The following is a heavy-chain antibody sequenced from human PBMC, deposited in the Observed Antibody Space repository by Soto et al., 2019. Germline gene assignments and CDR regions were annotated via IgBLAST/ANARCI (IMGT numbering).Heavy chain of an antibody. Sequence: SVKVSCKASGGTFSSYTISWVRQAPGQGLEWMGRIIPILGIANYAQKFQGRVTITADKSTSTAYMELSSLRSEDTAVYYCASHNTYCSSTSCPKINWFDPWGQGTLVTVSS. J-gene: IGHJ5*02. D-gene: IGHD2-2*01. CDR2: IIPILGIA. CDR1: GGTFSSYT. CDR3: ASHNTYCSSTSCPKINWFDP. V-gene: IGHV1-69*02.